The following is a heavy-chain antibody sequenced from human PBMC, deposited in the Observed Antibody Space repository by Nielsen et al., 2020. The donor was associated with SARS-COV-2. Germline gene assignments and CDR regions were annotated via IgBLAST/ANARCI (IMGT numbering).Heavy chain of an antibody. CDR3: ARCLWFGELLYFDY. CDR2: IYYSGST. J-gene: IGHJ4*02. D-gene: IGHD3-10*01. Sequence: WIRQPPGKGLEWIGYIYYSGSTYYNPPLKSRVTISVDTSKNQFSLKLSSVTAADTAVYYCARCLWFGELLYFDYWGQGTLVTVSS. V-gene: IGHV4-31*02.